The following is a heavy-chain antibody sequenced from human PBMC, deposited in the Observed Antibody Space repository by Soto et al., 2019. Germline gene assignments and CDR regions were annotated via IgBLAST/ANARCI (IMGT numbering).Heavy chain of an antibody. CDR2: INHSGST. Sequence: SETLSLTCAVSGGSFSGYYCSWIRQTPGKGLEWIGEINHSGSTNYNPSLKSRVTISVDTSKKLFSLKMTSVTAADTAVYYCARKGWAITMVRGVITYFDIWGLGTLVTVSS. D-gene: IGHD3-10*01. V-gene: IGHV4-34*01. J-gene: IGHJ4*02. CDR1: GGSFSGYY. CDR3: ARKGWAITMVRGVITYFDI.